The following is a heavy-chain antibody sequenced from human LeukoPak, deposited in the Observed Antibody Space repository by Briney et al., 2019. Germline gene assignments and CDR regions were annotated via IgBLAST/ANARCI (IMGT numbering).Heavy chain of an antibody. CDR2: TYYRSKWYN. CDR3: ARGGYCSSTSCPKGYHYMDV. V-gene: IGHV6-1*01. D-gene: IGHD2-2*01. J-gene: IGHJ6*03. Sequence: SQTLSLTCALSGDSVSSNSAAWNWIRQSPSRGLEWLGRTYYRSKWYNDYAVSVKSRITINPDTSKNQFSLQLNSVTPEDTAVYYCARGGYCSSTSCPKGYHYMDVWGKGTTVTVSS. CDR1: GDSVSSNSAA.